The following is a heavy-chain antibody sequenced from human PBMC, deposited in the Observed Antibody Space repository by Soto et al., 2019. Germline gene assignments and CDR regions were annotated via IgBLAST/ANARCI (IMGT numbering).Heavy chain of an antibody. V-gene: IGHV1-2*02. J-gene: IGHJ4*02. CDR2: INVNSGGT. CDR3: ARVMTAAATDY. D-gene: IGHD2-15*01. Sequence: RASVKVSCKASGYTFTDYYMHWLRQAPGQGLEWMGWINVNSGGTNYAQRFQGRVTMTRDTSIGTGYMELSRLRSDDTAVYYCARVMTAAATDYWGQGTLVTVSS. CDR1: GYTFTDYY.